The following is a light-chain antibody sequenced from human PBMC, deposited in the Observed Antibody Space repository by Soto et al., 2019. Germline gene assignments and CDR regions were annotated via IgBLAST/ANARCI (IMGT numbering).Light chain of an antibody. J-gene: IGLJ2*01. CDR3: QSYDSSLSDVV. CDR1: SSSIGAGYD. CDR2: ENN. Sequence: QSVLTQPPSVSGAPGQRVTISCTGSSSSIGAGYDVHWYQQLPGTAPKLLIYENNNRPSGVPDRFSGSKSGTSASLAITGLQAEDEADYYCQSYDSSLSDVVFGGGTKVTVL. V-gene: IGLV1-40*01.